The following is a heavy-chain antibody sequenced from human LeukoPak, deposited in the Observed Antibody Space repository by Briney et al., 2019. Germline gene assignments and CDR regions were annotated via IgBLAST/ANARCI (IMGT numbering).Heavy chain of an antibody. V-gene: IGHV1-2*02. CDR2: INPNSGAT. D-gene: IGHD2-2*01. J-gene: IGHJ4*02. CDR3: ASGEVVPAANFDY. Sequence: ASVKVSCKASGYTFTNFYMHRVRQAPGQGLEWMGWINPNSGATNYAQKFQGRVTMTRDTSISTAYMELSRLRSDDTAVYYCASGEVVPAANFDYWGQGTLVTVSS. CDR1: GYTFTNFY.